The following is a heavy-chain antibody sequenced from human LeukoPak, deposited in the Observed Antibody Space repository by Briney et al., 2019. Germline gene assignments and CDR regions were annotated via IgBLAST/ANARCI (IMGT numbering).Heavy chain of an antibody. CDR2: IKPNGGEQ. J-gene: IGHJ3*02. CDR3: ARAQNGALDI. V-gene: IGHV3-7*01. D-gene: IGHD3-10*01. CDR1: GFTFSSYW. Sequence: GRSLRLSCAASGFTFSSYWMSWVRQAPRKGLEWVANIKPNGGEQSLADSVKGRFTISRDNAERSVYLQMNGLRAEDTAVYFCARAQNGALDIWGRGTNVTVSS.